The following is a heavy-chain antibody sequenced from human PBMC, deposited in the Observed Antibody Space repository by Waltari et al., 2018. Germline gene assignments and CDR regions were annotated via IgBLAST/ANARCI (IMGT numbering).Heavy chain of an antibody. J-gene: IGHJ4*02. CDR1: GFSLSTSGVG. CDR2: IYWNDDK. V-gene: IGHV2-5*01. D-gene: IGHD5-12*01. CDR3: AHRLSGYVGRLNFDY. Sequence: QITLKESGPTLVKPTQTLTLTCTFSGFSLSTSGVGVGWIRQPPGKALEWLALIYWNDDKRYSPSLKSRLTITNDTSKNQVVLTMTNMDPVDTATYYCAHRLSGYVGRLNFDYWGQGTLVTVSS.